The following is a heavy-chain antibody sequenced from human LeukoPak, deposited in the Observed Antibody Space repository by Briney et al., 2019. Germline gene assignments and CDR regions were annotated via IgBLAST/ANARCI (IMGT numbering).Heavy chain of an antibody. Sequence: SETLSLTCAVYGESFSGYYWSWIRQPPGKGLEWIGEINHSGSTNYNPSLKSRVTISVDTSKNQFSLKLSSVTAADTAVYYCARGHGYSYGYVPTFDYWGQGTLVTVSS. V-gene: IGHV4-34*01. J-gene: IGHJ4*02. D-gene: IGHD5-18*01. CDR3: ARGHGYSYGYVPTFDY. CDR2: INHSGST. CDR1: GESFSGYY.